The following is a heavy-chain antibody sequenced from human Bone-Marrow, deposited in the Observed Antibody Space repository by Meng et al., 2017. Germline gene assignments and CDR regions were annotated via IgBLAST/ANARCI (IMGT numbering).Heavy chain of an antibody. V-gene: IGHV3-38-3*01. CDR1: GFTVSSNE. J-gene: IGHJ3*02. Sequence: GESLKISCAASGFTVSSNEMSWVRQAPGKGLEWVSSISGGSTYYADSVKGRFTISRDNSKNTLYLQMNSLRAEDTAVYYCAKSGILFVAPNSQAFDIWGQGTMVTVSS. D-gene: IGHD2-15*01. CDR3: AKSGILFVAPNSQAFDI. CDR2: ISGGST.